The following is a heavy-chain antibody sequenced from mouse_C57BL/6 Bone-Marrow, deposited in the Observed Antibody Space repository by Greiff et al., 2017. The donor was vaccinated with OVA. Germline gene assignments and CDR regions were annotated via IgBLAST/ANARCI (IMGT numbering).Heavy chain of an antibody. Sequence: VQLKESGPGLVQPSQSLSITCTVSGFSLTSYGVHWVRQSPGKGLEWLGVIWSGGSTDYNAAFISRLSISKDNSKSQVFFKMNSLQADDTAIYYCARNWSYDYDGYYYAMDYWGQGTSVTVSS. J-gene: IGHJ4*01. CDR2: IWSGGST. D-gene: IGHD2-4*01. V-gene: IGHV2-2*01. CDR3: ARNWSYDYDGYYYAMDY. CDR1: GFSLTSYG.